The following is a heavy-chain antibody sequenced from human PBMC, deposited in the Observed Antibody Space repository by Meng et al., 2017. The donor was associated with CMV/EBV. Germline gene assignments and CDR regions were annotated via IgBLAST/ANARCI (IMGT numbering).Heavy chain of an antibody. V-gene: IGHV3-21*01. J-gene: IGHJ6*02. CDR3: ARDGLECSSTSCDYYYYYGMDV. D-gene: IGHD2-2*01. CDR1: GFTFDDYA. Sequence: GGSLRLSCAASGFTFDDYALHWVRQPPGKGLEWVSSISSSSSYIYYADSVKGRFTISRDNAKNSLYLQMNSLRAEDTAVYYCARDGLECSSTSCDYYYYYGMDVWGQGTLVTVSS. CDR2: ISSSSSYI.